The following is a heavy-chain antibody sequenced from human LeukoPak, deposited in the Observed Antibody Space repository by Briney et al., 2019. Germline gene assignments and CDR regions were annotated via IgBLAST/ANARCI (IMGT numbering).Heavy chain of an antibody. CDR1: GFTFDDYA. V-gene: IGHV3-21*01. J-gene: IGHJ4*02. Sequence: GRSLRLSCAASGFTFDDYAMHWVRHAPGKGLEWVSGISSSSSYIYYADSVKGRFTISRDNAKNSLYLQMNSLRAEDTAVYYCARDHITVGATSPFDYWGQGTLVTVSS. CDR2: ISSSSSYI. D-gene: IGHD1-26*01. CDR3: ARDHITVGATSPFDY.